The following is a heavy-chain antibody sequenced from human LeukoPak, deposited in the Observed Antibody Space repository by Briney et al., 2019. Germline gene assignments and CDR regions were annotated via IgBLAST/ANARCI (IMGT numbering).Heavy chain of an antibody. Sequence: GGSLRLSCTVSGFTVSSNSMSWVRQAPGKGLEWVSFIYSDNTHYSDSVKGRSTISRDNSKNTLYLQMNSLRAEDAAVYYCARRAGAYSHPYDYWGQGTLVTVSS. J-gene: IGHJ4*02. CDR3: ARRAGAYSHPYDY. CDR1: GFTVSSNS. CDR2: IYSDNT. D-gene: IGHD4/OR15-4a*01. V-gene: IGHV3-53*01.